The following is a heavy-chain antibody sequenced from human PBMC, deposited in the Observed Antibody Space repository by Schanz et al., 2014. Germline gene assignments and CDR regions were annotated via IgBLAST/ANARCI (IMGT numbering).Heavy chain of an antibody. D-gene: IGHD3-10*01. Sequence: QVQLVQSGAEVKKPGASVKVSCKASGYTFISYGIKWVRQAPGQGLEWMGRIIPILGIANYAQKCQGRVTMTTDTSTSTAYMELRSLRSDDTAVFYCARDPSFSMVRGVIIDSYYYGMDVWGQGTTVTVSS. J-gene: IGHJ6*02. CDR3: ARDPSFSMVRGVIIDSYYYGMDV. CDR1: GYTFISYG. CDR2: IIPILGIA. V-gene: IGHV1-18*01.